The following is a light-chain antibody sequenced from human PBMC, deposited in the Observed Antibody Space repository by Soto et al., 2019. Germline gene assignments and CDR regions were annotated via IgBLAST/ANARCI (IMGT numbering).Light chain of an antibody. J-gene: IGKJ1*01. CDR2: WAS. CDR3: QQSYITPPT. V-gene: IGKV4-1*01. Sequence: DIVMTQSPESLAVSLGERATINCKSSQSVLYSSNNKNYLAWYQQKPGQPPKLLIYWASIRESGVPDRFSGSGSATDFSLTTSSLQAGEVAVYYCQQSYITPPTFGQGTKVEIK. CDR1: QSVLYSSNNKNY.